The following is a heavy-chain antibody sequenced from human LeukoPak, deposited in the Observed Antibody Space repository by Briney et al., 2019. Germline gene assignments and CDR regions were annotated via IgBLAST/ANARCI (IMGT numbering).Heavy chain of an antibody. CDR2: INSDGSST. CDR3: AKVTAVASTGALDY. D-gene: IGHD6-19*01. Sequence: GGSLRLSCAASGFTFSSYWMHWVRQAPGKGLVWVSRINSDGSSTTYADSVKDRLTISRDNAKNTLYLQMNSLRADDTAVYYCAKVTAVASTGALDYWGQGTLVTVSS. CDR1: GFTFSSYW. J-gene: IGHJ4*02. V-gene: IGHV3-74*01.